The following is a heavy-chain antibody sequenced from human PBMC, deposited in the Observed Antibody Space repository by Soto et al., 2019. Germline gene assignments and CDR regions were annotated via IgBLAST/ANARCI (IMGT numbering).Heavy chain of an antibody. CDR3: AKDPRSSGYYYGVDY. CDR1: GFTFSNYA. V-gene: IGHV3-23*01. D-gene: IGHD3-22*01. CDR2: ISGSGDST. Sequence: GGSLRLSCAASGFTFSNYAMNWVRQAPGKGLEWVSTISGSGDSTYYADSVKGRFTISRDNSKNTLYVQMNSLRAEDTAVYYCAKDPRSSGYYYGVDYWGQGT. J-gene: IGHJ4*02.